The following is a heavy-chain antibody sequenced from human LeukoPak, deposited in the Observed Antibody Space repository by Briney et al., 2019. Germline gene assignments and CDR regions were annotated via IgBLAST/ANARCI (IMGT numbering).Heavy chain of an antibody. V-gene: IGHV1-69*13. D-gene: IGHD6-13*01. CDR3: ARGSSSWYVEGGNRFDP. CDR1: GGTFSSYA. CDR2: IIPIFGTA. J-gene: IGHJ5*02. Sequence: SMNVSCKASGGTFSSYAISWVRQAPGQGLEWMGGIIPIFGTANYAQKFQGRVTITADESTSTAYMELSSLRSEDTAVYYCARGSSSWYVEGGNRFDPWGQGTLVTVSS.